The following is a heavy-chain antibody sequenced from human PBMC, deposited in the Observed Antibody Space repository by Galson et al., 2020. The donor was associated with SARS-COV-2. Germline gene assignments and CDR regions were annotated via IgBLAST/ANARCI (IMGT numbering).Heavy chain of an antibody. CDR1: GGSVTSRSYF. CDR2: SHYSGTV. J-gene: IGHJ5*02. CDR3: ARQSIAIELWLEGGDWFDP. Sequence: SETLSLTCIVSGGSVTSRSYFWGWIRQPPGKGLEWIGSSHYSGTVSYTPSLKSRVTISVDTSKNQFSLRLNSVTAADTAVYYCARQSIAIELWLEGGDWFDPWGQGTLVTVSS. D-gene: IGHD5-18*01. V-gene: IGHV4-39*01.